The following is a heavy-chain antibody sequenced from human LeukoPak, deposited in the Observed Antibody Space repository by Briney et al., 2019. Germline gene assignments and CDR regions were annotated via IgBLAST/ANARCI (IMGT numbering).Heavy chain of an antibody. CDR2: INRSGST. V-gene: IGHV4-34*01. D-gene: IGHD2-21*02. CDR1: GGSFSSYY. CDR3: ARGGFYCGGACYVDY. Sequence: PSETLSLTCAVYGGSFSSYYWSWIRQPPGKGLEWIGEINRSGSTNYNPSLKSRVTISVDTSKNQFSLRLSSVTAADTAVYYCARGGFYCGGACYVDYWGQGTLVTVSS. J-gene: IGHJ4*02.